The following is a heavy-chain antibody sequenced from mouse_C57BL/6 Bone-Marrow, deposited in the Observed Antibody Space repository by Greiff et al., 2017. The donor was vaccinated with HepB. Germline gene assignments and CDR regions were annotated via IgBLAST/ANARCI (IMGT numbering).Heavy chain of an antibody. Sequence: LVRPGSSVKMSCQTLGYTFTSYGINWGKQRPGQGLEGIGYIYIGNGYTEYYEKFKGKSTLTSDTSSSTAYMQLSSLTSEDSAIYFCARGPYYALDYWGQGTSVTVSS. CDR2: IYIGNGYT. J-gene: IGHJ4*01. CDR1: GYTFTSYG. V-gene: IGHV1-58*01. CDR3: ARGPYYALDY.